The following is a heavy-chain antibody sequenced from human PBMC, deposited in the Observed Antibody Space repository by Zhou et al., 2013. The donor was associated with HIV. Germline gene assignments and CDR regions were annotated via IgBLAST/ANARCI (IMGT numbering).Heavy chain of an antibody. Sequence: QVQLTQSGAELRRPGASVKVSCETSGYTFSHYDIHWIRQAPGQGLEWMGWLNAERGNRDIAQKFWGRVALTGDTSTTTVYMEMSSLRSEDTAMYYCARTTLYDRTGSYYGFDYWGQGTLVTVSS. D-gene: IGHD3-22*01. CDR1: GYTFSHYD. V-gene: IGHV1-8*01. CDR3: ARTTLYDRTGSYYGFDY. CDR2: LNAERGNR. J-gene: IGHJ4*02.